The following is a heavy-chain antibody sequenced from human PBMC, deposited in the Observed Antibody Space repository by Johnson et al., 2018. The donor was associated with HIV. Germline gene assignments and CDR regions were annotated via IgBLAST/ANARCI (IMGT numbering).Heavy chain of an antibody. CDR2: ISYDGSNK. CDR1: EFTFSSYA. V-gene: IGHV3-30-3*01. Sequence: QMQLVESGGGVVQPGRSLRLSCAASEFTFSSYAMHWVRQAPGKGLEWVAVISYDGSNKYYADSVKGRFTISRDNSKNTLYLQMNSLRAEDTALYYCAKDMVPIIGGSSSLPNAFDIWGQGTMVTVSS. CDR3: AKDMVPIIGGSSSLPNAFDI. J-gene: IGHJ3*02. D-gene: IGHD6-6*01.